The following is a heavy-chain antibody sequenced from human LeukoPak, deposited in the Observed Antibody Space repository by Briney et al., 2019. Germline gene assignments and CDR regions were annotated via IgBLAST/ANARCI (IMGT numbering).Heavy chain of an antibody. V-gene: IGHV3-48*04. CDR2: ISSSGSTI. CDR3: ARAKGYDFWSGYYTDYYYGMDV. Sequence: GGSLRLSCAASGFTFSSYAMSWVRQAPGKGLEWVSYISSSGSTIYYADSVKGRFTISRDNAKNSLYLQMNSLRAEDTAVYYCARAKGYDFWSGYYTDYYYGMDVWGQGTTVTVSS. D-gene: IGHD3-3*01. J-gene: IGHJ6*02. CDR1: GFTFSSYA.